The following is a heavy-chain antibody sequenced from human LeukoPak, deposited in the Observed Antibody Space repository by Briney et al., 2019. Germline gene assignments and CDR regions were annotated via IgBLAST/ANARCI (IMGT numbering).Heavy chain of an antibody. CDR3: TTDLHVY. CDR1: EFALERYT. Sequence: KPGGSLRLSCEVSEFALERYTMSWVRQAPGKGLEWVGRIKSKTDGGTTEYAAPVKGRFTISRDDSKNTLYLQMNSLKTEDTAVYYCTTDLHVYWGQGTLVTVSS. V-gene: IGHV3-15*01. CDR2: IKSKTDGGTT. J-gene: IGHJ4*02.